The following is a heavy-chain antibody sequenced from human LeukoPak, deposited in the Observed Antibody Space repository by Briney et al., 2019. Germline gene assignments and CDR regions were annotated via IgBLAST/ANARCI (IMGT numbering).Heavy chain of an antibody. D-gene: IGHD5-18*01. CDR2: IKQDGSEK. J-gene: IGHJ4*02. CDR3: ARDRWIQLWFPDF. V-gene: IGHV3-7*01. CDR1: GFTFSDYW. Sequence: GGSLSLSCAASGFTFSDYWMSWVRQAPGKGLEWVGNIKQDGSEKYYVDSVKGGFTFSRANAKNSLYLQMNSLRAEDTAVYYCARDRWIQLWFPDFWGQGTLVTVSS.